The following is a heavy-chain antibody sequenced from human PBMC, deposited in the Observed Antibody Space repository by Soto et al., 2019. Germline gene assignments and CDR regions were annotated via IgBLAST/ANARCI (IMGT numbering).Heavy chain of an antibody. V-gene: IGHV1-3*04. CDR2: INTRNGIT. J-gene: IGHJ4*02. CDR1: GYTFTNYA. CDR3: AKVYLSGYYDY. Sequence: QVQLVQSGAEVKKPGASVNVSCRASGYTFTNYAMHWVRQAPGQRLEWMGWINTRNGITKFSQKFQGRVTISRDTSASTVYMELSGLRSEDTALYYCAKVYLSGYYDYWGQGTLVTVSS. D-gene: IGHD2-15*01.